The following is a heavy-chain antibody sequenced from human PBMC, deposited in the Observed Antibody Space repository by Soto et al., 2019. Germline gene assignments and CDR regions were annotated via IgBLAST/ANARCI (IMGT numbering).Heavy chain of an antibody. CDR1: GFTFIDAW. CDR2: LKSGTDGGTA. Sequence: EVQLVESGGGLVKPGGSLRLSCVGSGFTFIDAWMSWVRQAPGKGLEWVGRLKSGTDGGTADYAAPVEGRFNISRDDSKNTLYLQMNSLKSEDTAVYYCMTAPGLNVLFWGQGALVTVSS. J-gene: IGHJ4*02. V-gene: IGHV3-15*01. CDR3: MTAPGLNVLF. D-gene: IGHD3-16*01.